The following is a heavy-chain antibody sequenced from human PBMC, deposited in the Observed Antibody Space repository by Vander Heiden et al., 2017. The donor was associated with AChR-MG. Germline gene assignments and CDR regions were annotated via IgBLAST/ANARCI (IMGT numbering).Heavy chain of an antibody. J-gene: IGHJ4*02. V-gene: IGHV4-39*01. Sequence: QVQLQESGPGLVKPSETLSLTCTVSGDSISSKTYYWGWIRQPPGKGLDWIGNIYYSGTTSYNPSLKSRVTISLDTSKNQFSLKLLSVTAADTAVYYCARLANTRSVWGQGTLVTVSS. CDR1: GDSISSKTYY. D-gene: IGHD1-26*01. CDR2: IYYSGTT. CDR3: ARLANTRSV.